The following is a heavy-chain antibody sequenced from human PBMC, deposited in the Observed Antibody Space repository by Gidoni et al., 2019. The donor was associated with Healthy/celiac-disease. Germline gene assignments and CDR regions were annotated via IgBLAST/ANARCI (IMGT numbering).Heavy chain of an antibody. CDR1: GGSISSGGYY. CDR2: IYYSGST. D-gene: IGHD5-12*01. CDR3: ATGGYSGYDLAFDY. V-gene: IGHV4-31*03. Sequence: QVQLQESGPGLVKPSQTLSLTCTVSGGSISSGGYYWSWIRQHPGTGLEWLGYIYYSGSTYYNPSLKSRVTISVDTSKNQFSLKLSSVTAADTAVYYCATGGYSGYDLAFDYWGQGTLVTVSS. J-gene: IGHJ4*02.